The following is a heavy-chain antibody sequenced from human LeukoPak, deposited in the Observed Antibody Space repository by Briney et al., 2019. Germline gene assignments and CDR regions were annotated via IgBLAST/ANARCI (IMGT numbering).Heavy chain of an antibody. J-gene: IGHJ4*02. CDR1: GFTFSSYA. CDR3: AKASEYYYDSSGYYYVYFDY. D-gene: IGHD3-22*01. CDR2: ISGSGGST. V-gene: IGHV3-23*01. Sequence: GGSLRLSCAAPGFTFSSYAMSWVRQAPGKGLEWVSAISGSGGSTYYADSVKGRFTISRDNSKNTLYLQMNSLRAEDTAVYYCAKASEYYYDSSGYYYVYFDYWGQGTLVTVSS.